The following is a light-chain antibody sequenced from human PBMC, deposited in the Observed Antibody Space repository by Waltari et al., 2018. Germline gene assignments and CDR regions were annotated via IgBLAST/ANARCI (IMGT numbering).Light chain of an antibody. CDR1: KLGSRS. J-gene: IGLJ3*02. V-gene: IGLV3-21*04. CDR3: QVWNSVGDHLSGV. CDR2: DES. Sequence: SDVLTQPPSVSAAPGETARITCGGNKLGSRSVHWYQQRPGQAPVLVIYDESDRPSGNPGRFSGSKSGNTATLIISRVEAGDEADYYCQVWNSVGDHLSGVFGGGTKLTV.